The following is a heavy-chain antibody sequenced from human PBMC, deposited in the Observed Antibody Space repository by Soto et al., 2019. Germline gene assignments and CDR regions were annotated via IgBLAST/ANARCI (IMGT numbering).Heavy chain of an antibody. J-gene: IGHJ6*02. V-gene: IGHV4-39*01. CDR1: GGSISSSSYY. Sequence: SETLSLTCTVSGGSISSSSYYWGWIRQPPGKGLEWIGSIYYSGSTYYNPSLKSRVTISVDTSKNQFSLKLSSVTAADTAVYYCARVYGDRYYYYYYGMDVWGQGTTVT. CDR3: ARVYGDRYYYYYYGMDV. CDR2: IYYSGST. D-gene: IGHD4-17*01.